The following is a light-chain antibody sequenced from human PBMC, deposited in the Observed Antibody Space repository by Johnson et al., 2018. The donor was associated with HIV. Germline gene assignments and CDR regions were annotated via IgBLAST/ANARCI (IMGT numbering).Light chain of an antibody. J-gene: IGLJ1*01. Sequence: QSVLTQPPSVSAAPGQKVTISCSKSSCDIGNNYVSWYQQLPGTAPKLLIYENNKRPSGIPDRFSGSKSGTSATLGITGLQTGDEADNYCGAWDNSLSAVFGTGTKVTVL. CDR2: ENN. V-gene: IGLV1-51*02. CDR1: SCDIGNNY. CDR3: GAWDNSLSAV.